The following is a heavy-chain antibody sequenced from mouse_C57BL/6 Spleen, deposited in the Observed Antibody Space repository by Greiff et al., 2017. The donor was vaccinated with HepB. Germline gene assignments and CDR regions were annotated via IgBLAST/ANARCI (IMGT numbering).Heavy chain of an antibody. Sequence: EVQRVESGGGLVKPGGSLKLSCAASGFTFSDYGMHWVRQAPEKGLEWVAYISSGSSTIYYAATVKGRFTISRDNAKNTLFLQMTSLRSEDTAMYYCARSPSIYYDGSSYDYYAMDYWGQGTSVTVSS. CDR1: GFTFSDYG. V-gene: IGHV5-17*01. D-gene: IGHD1-1*01. J-gene: IGHJ4*01. CDR2: ISSGSSTI. CDR3: ARSPSIYYDGSSYDYYAMDY.